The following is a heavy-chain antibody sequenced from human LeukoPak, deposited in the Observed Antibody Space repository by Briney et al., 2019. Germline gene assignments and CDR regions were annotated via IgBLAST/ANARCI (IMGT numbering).Heavy chain of an antibody. Sequence: GGSLRLSCAASGFTFSSYSMNWVRQAPGKGLEWVSSISSSSSYIYYADSAKGRFTISRDNAKNSLYLQMNSLRAEDTAVYYCARARLGLPLDYWGQGTLVTVSS. CDR1: GFTFSSYS. J-gene: IGHJ4*02. V-gene: IGHV3-21*01. CDR3: ARARLGLPLDY. D-gene: IGHD7-27*01. CDR2: ISSSSSYI.